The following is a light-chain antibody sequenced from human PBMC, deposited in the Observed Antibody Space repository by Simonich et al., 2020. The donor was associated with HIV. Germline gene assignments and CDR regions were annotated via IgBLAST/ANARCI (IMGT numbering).Light chain of an antibody. Sequence: DIQMTQSPSSLSASVGDRVTITCRASQNISNYLNWFQQKPGKAPKLLIFAASSLQSGVPSRFSGSGSGTDFTLTISSLQPEDFATYYCQQSYSTPMYTFGQGTKLEIK. CDR1: QNISNY. J-gene: IGKJ2*01. CDR3: QQSYSTPMYT. CDR2: AAS. V-gene: IGKV1-39*01.